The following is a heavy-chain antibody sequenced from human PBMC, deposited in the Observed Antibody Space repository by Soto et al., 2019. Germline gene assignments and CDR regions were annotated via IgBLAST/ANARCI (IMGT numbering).Heavy chain of an antibody. J-gene: IGHJ4*02. Sequence: GGSLRLSCAASGFTFSSYAMSWVRQAPGKGLEWVSAISGSGGSTYYADSVKGRLTISRDNSKNTLYLQMNSLRAEDTAVYYCAKYRGNVYSSSWRPPYYWGQGTLVTVSS. CDR1: GFTFSSYA. CDR2: ISGSGGST. CDR3: AKYRGNVYSSSWRPPYY. V-gene: IGHV3-23*01. D-gene: IGHD6-13*01.